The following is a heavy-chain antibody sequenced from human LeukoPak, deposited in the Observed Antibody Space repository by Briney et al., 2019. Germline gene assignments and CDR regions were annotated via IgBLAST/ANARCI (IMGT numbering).Heavy chain of an antibody. D-gene: IGHD2-15*01. J-gene: IGHJ4*02. CDR1: GGSFSGYY. V-gene: IGHV4-34*01. Sequence: SVTLSLTCAVYGGSFSGYYWSWIRQPPGKGLEWIGEINHSRSTNYNPSLKSRVTISVDTSKNQFSLKLSSVTAADTAVYYCARVDTVAAPDYWGQGTLVTVSS. CDR2: INHSRST. CDR3: ARVDTVAAPDY.